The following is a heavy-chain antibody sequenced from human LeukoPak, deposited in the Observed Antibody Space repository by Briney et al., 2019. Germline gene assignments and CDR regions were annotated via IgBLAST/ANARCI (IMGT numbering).Heavy chain of an antibody. CDR2: ISGSGDKT. J-gene: IGHJ4*01. V-gene: IGHV3-23*01. D-gene: IGHD3-3*01. CDR1: GFTFSSYA. CDR3: GKVFFAERLATIFDC. Sequence: PGGPLRLSCVATGFTFSSYAMTWARQAPGKGLEWVSGISGSGDKTFYADSVKGRFTISRDNSKNTLYLQMTNLRPEDTALYYCGKVFFAERLATIFDCWGQGTLATVSS.